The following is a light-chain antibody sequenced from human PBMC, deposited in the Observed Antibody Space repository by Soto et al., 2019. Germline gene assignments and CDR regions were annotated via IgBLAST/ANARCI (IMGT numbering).Light chain of an antibody. Sequence: DIQMTQSPSSVSASVGDRVSITCRASQGISNWLAWYQQKPGRAPKLLIYAASSLQSGVSSRFSGSRSRPDFTLTISSLHPEDCATYYCQQGNSFPFTFGPGTKVDIK. V-gene: IGKV1D-12*01. CDR1: QGISNW. CDR2: AAS. CDR3: QQGNSFPFT. J-gene: IGKJ3*01.